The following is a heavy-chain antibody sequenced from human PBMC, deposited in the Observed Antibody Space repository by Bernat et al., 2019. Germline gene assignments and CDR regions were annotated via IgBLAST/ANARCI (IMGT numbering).Heavy chain of an antibody. CDR1: GFTFSSYE. CDR3: AREGSSGWYEFDY. V-gene: IGHV3-48*03. Sequence: EVQLVESGGGLVQPGGSLRLSCAASGFTFSSYEMNWVRQAPGKGLEWVSYISSSGSTIYYADSVKGRVTISRDNAKNSLYLQMNSLRAEDTAVYYCAREGSSGWYEFDYWGQGTLVTVSS. J-gene: IGHJ4*02. D-gene: IGHD6-19*01. CDR2: ISSSGSTI.